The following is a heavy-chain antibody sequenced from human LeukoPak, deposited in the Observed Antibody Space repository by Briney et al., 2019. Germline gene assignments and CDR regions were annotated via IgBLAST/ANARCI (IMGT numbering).Heavy chain of an antibody. D-gene: IGHD4-17*01. CDR1: GGSFSGYY. J-gene: IGHJ5*02. V-gene: IGHV4-34*01. CDR2: INHSGST. Sequence: PSETLSLTCAVYGGSFSGYYWSWIRQPPGKGLEWIGEINHSGSTNYNPSLKSRVTISVDTSKNQFSLKLSSVTAADTAVYYCARGQSLRGMFDPWGQGTLVTVSS. CDR3: ARGQSLRGMFDP.